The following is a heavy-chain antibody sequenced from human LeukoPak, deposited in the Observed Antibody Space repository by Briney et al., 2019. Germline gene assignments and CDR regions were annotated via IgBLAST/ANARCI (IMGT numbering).Heavy chain of an antibody. J-gene: IGHJ3*02. V-gene: IGHV3-15*01. Sequence: PGGSLRLPCAASGFTFSNAWMSWVRQAPGKGLEWVGRIKSKTDGGTTDYAAPVKGRFTISRDDSKNTLYLQMNSLKTEDTAVYYCTTDEYYVRAFDIWGQGTMVTVSS. CDR3: TTDEYYVRAFDI. CDR2: IKSKTDGGTT. CDR1: GFTFSNAW. D-gene: IGHD3-10*02.